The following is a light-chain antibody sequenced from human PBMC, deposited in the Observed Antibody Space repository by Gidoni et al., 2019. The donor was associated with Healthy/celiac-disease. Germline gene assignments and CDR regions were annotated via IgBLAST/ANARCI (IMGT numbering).Light chain of an antibody. Sequence: ELVLTQSPATLSVSPGESATLSCRASQSVSSYLAWYQQKPGQAPRLLIYDASNRATGIPARFSGSGSGTDFTLTSSNLEPEDFAVYYCQQRSNWLTFGGGTKVEIK. J-gene: IGKJ4*01. CDR3: QQRSNWLT. V-gene: IGKV3-11*01. CDR2: DAS. CDR1: QSVSSY.